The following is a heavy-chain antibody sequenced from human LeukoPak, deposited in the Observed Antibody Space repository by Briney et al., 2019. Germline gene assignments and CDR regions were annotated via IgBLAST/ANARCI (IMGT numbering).Heavy chain of an antibody. D-gene: IGHD5-12*01. CDR3: ARVAATTMSYYYYYGMDV. CDR2: IISSSSYI. CDR1: GFTFSSYS. V-gene: IGHV3-21*01. J-gene: IGHJ6*04. Sequence: GGSLRLSCAASGFTFSSYSMNWVRPAPGKGLGWVSSIISSSSYIYYADSVKGRFTISRDNAKNSLYLQMNSLRAEDTAVYYCARVAATTMSYYYYYGMDVWGKGTTVTVSS.